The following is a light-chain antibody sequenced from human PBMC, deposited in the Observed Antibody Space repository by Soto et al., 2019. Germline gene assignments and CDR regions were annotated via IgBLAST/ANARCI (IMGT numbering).Light chain of an antibody. V-gene: IGLV2-11*01. Sequence: QSALTQPRSVSASPGQSVTISCTGTSSDVGGHNYVSWYQQHPGKAPKLMISSVNKRPSGIPDRFSGSKSGNTASLTFSGLQPEDEADYYCCSYAGSYTYVFGTGTKLTVL. CDR2: SVN. J-gene: IGLJ1*01. CDR1: SSDVGGHNY. CDR3: CSYAGSYTYV.